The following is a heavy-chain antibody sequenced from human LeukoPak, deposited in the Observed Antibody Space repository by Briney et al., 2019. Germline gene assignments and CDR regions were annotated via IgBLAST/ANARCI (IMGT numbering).Heavy chain of an antibody. CDR3: ARHERYYYDSSGYHFDY. D-gene: IGHD3-22*01. CDR1: GGSFSGYY. CDR2: IYYSGST. V-gene: IGHV4-34*01. J-gene: IGHJ4*02. Sequence: SETLSLTCAVYGGSFSGYYWSWIRQPPGKGLEWIGSIYYSGSTYYNPSLKSRVTISVDTSKNQFSLKLSSVTAADTAVYYCARHERYYYDSSGYHFDYWGQGTLVTVSS.